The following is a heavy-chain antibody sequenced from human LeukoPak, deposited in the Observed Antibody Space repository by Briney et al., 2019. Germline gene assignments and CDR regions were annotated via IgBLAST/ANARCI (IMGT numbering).Heavy chain of an antibody. J-gene: IGHJ4*02. D-gene: IGHD1-26*01. CDR3: ATKGEWELNTAGGGLY. Sequence: GASVKVSCKVSGYTLTELSMHWVRQAPGKGLEWMGGFDPEDGETIYAQKFQGRVTMTEDTSTDIAYMELSSLRSEDTAVYYCATKGEWELNTAGGGLYWGQGTLVTVSS. CDR2: FDPEDGET. V-gene: IGHV1-24*01. CDR1: GYTLTELS.